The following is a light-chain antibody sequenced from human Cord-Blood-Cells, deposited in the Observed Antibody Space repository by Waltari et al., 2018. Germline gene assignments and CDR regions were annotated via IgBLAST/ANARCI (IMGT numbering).Light chain of an antibody. CDR2: DVS. CDR1: SSDVGGHHY. Sequence: QSALTQPAPVSGSPGQSLTISCTGTSSDVGGHHYVSWYQQHPGKAPKLLIYDVSNRPAGVSNRFSGSKSGNTASLTISGLQAEEEADYYCSSYTSSSTRVFGGGTKLTVL. J-gene: IGLJ3*02. CDR3: SSYTSSSTRV. V-gene: IGLV2-14*01.